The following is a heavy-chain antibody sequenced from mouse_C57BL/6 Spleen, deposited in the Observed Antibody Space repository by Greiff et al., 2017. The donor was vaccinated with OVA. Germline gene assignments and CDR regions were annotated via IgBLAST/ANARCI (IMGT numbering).Heavy chain of an antibody. CDR3: ARGGVHDGEAWFAY. CDR2: IDPSDSYT. CDR1: GYTFTSYW. D-gene: IGHD2-12*01. J-gene: IGHJ3*01. V-gene: IGHV1-69*01. Sequence: QVQLQQPGAELVMPGASVKLSCKASGYTFTSYWMHWVKQRPGQGLEWIGEIDPSDSYTNYNQKFKGKSTLTVDKSSSTAYMQLSSLTSEDSAVYYCARGGVHDGEAWFAYWGQGTLVTVSA.